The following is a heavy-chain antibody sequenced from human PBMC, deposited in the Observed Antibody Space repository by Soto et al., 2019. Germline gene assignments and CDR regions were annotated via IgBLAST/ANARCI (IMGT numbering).Heavy chain of an antibody. CDR3: ARGGAARPDY. V-gene: IGHV3-48*02. CDR1: GFTFSNYG. D-gene: IGHD6-6*01. Sequence: EVQLVESGGGLVKPGGSLRLSCAASGFTFSNYGLNWVRQAPGKGLAWVSYISSSGSTIQYADSVKGRFTISRDNAKNSLYLQMNSLRDEDTAVYYCARGGAARPDYWGQGTLVTVSS. CDR2: ISSSGSTI. J-gene: IGHJ4*02.